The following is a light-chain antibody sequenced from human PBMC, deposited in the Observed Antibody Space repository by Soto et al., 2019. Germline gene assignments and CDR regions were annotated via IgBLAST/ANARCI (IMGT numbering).Light chain of an antibody. CDR1: QSISSW. CDR3: QQYNSYSYT. J-gene: IGKJ2*01. V-gene: IGKV1-5*03. Sequence: DIQMTQSPSTLSASVGDRVTITCRASQSISSWLAWYQQKPGQAPKLLIYKASSVESGVPSRFSGSGSGTEFTLTISSLQPDDFATYYCQQYNSYSYTFGQGTKLEIK. CDR2: KAS.